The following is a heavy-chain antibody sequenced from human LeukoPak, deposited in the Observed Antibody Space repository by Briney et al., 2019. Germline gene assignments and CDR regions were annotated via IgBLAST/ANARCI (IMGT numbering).Heavy chain of an antibody. CDR3: ARHEGSSGSIYFDY. J-gene: IGHJ4*02. Sequence: GESLKISCKGSGYNFTTYWIGWVRQMPGEGLEWMGIIYPGDSDTRYSPSFQGQVTISADKSISTAYLQWSSLKASDTAMYYCARHEGSSGSIYFDYWGQGTLVTVSS. CDR2: IYPGDSDT. D-gene: IGHD3-10*01. V-gene: IGHV5-51*01. CDR1: GYNFTTYW.